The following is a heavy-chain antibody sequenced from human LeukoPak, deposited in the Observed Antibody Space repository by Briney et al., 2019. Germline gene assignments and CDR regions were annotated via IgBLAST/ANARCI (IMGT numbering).Heavy chain of an antibody. V-gene: IGHV1-8*01. CDR1: GYTFTSYD. CDR2: INPNSGNT. Sequence: ASVKVSCKASGYTFTSYDMNWVRQATGQGLEWMGWINPNSGNTGYAQKFQGRVTMTRNTSISTAYMELRSLRSEDTAVYYCARPLSGWEIVGGDAFDIWGQGTMVTVSS. D-gene: IGHD5-12*01. CDR3: ARPLSGWEIVGGDAFDI. J-gene: IGHJ3*02.